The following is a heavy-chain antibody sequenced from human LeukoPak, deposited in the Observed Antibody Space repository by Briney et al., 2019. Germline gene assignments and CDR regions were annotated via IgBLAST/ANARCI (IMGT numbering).Heavy chain of an antibody. V-gene: IGHV3-7*01. D-gene: IGHD1-26*01. J-gene: IGHJ3*02. CDR2: IKEDGSEK. CDR1: GFTFNRYW. Sequence: GGSLRLSCAAAGFTFNRYWMSWVRQATGKGLECVAKIKEDGSEKHYVDSVKGRFTISRDNARNSLYLQMNSLRVEDTAVYYCARDSGNYLDAFDIWGQGTMVTVSS. CDR3: ARDSGNYLDAFDI.